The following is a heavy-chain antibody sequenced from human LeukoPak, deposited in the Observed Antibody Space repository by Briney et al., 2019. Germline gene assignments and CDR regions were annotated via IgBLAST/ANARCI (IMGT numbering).Heavy chain of an antibody. CDR1: GGSISSSSYY. J-gene: IGHJ4*02. Sequence: SETLSITCTVSGGSISSSSYYWGWIRQPPGKGLEWIGSIYYSGSTYYNPSLKSRVTISVDTSKNQFSLKLSSVTAADTAVYYCARQGYSSSWYFDYWGQGTLVTVSS. CDR3: ARQGYSSSWYFDY. V-gene: IGHV4-39*01. CDR2: IYYSGST. D-gene: IGHD6-13*01.